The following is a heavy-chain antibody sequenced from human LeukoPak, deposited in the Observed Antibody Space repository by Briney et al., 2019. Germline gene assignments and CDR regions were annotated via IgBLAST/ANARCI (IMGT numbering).Heavy chain of an antibody. D-gene: IGHD2-15*01. Sequence: SETLSLTCTVSGGSISSYYWSWIRQPAGKGLGWIGRIYTSGSTNYNPSLKSRVTMSVDTSKNQFSLKLSSVTAADTAVYYCAREVVVVAATLSNYFDYWGQGTLVTVSS. CDR1: GGSISSYY. CDR3: AREVVVVAATLSNYFDY. CDR2: IYTSGST. J-gene: IGHJ4*02. V-gene: IGHV4-4*07.